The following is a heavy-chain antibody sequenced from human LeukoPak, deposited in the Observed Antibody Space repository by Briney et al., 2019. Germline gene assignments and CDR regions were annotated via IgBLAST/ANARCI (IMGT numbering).Heavy chain of an antibody. J-gene: IGHJ4*02. D-gene: IGHD2-2*01. CDR3: AKARDLIEPAAFDY. CDR1: GVTFSSYA. CDR2: ISGRGGST. Sequence: PGGSLRLSCAASGVTFSSYAMSWVRQAPGKGLEWVSVISGRGGSTYYADSVKGRFTISRDNSKNTLYLQMNSLRAEDTAVYYCAKARDLIEPAAFDYWGQGTLVTVSS. V-gene: IGHV3-23*01.